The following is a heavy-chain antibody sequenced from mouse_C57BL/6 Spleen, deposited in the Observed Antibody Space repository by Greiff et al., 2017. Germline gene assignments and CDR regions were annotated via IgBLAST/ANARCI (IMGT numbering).Heavy chain of an antibody. D-gene: IGHD1-1*01. CDR1: GYTFTSYW. CDR3: ARTGGRGYAMDY. CDR2: IDPSDSYT. Sequence: QVQLQQPGAELVKPGASVKLSCKASGYTFTSYWMQWVKQRPGQGLEWIGEIDPSDSYTNYNQKFKGKATLTVDTSSSTAYMQLSSLTSEDSAVYYWARTGGRGYAMDYWGQGTSVTVSS. J-gene: IGHJ4*01. V-gene: IGHV1-50*01.